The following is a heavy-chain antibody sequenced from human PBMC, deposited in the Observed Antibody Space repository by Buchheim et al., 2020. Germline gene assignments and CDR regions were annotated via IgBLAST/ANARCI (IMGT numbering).Heavy chain of an antibody. J-gene: IGHJ4*02. D-gene: IGHD1-7*01. CDR2: IWYDGSNK. CDR3: ARGNWNYGGINDY. V-gene: IGHV3-33*01. Sequence: QVQLVESGGGVVQPGRSLRLSCAASGFTFSSYGMHWVRQAPGKGLEWVAVIWYDGSNKYYADSVKGRFTISRDNSKNKLELQMNSLRAEDTAVYYCARGNWNYGGINDYWGQGTL. CDR1: GFTFSSYG.